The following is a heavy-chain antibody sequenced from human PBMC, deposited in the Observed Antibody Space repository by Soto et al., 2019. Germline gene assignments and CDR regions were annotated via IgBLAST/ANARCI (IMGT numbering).Heavy chain of an antibody. CDR3: ARAKYYDILTGYFQHFDY. D-gene: IGHD3-9*01. V-gene: IGHV1-69*02. Sequence: QVQLVQSGAEVKKPGSSVTVSCKASGGTFSSYTISWVRQAPGQGLEWMGRIFPILGIANYAQKFQGRVTITADKSTSTAYMELSSLRSEDTAVYYCARAKYYDILTGYFQHFDYWGQGTLVTVSS. J-gene: IGHJ4*02. CDR1: GGTFSSYT. CDR2: IFPILGIA.